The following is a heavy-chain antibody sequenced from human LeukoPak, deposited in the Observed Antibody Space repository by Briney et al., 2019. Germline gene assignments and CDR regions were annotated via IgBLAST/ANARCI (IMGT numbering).Heavy chain of an antibody. Sequence: SATLSLTCTVSGGSISRNNDYWAWIRQPPGKGLEWIGSMQYSGSTHYNPSLKSRVTISVDTSKKQFSLKVSSVTAADTAVYYCARQAEYIYEPGWFDPWGQGTLVTVSS. CDR1: GGSISRNNDY. CDR2: MQYSGST. J-gene: IGHJ5*02. D-gene: IGHD5-18*01. V-gene: IGHV4-39*01. CDR3: ARQAEYIYEPGWFDP.